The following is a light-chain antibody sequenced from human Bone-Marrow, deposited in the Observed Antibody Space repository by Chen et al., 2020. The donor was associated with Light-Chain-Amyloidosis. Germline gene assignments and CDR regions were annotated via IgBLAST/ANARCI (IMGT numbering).Light chain of an antibody. CDR2: DDS. CDR3: QVWDRSSDRPV. V-gene: IGLV3-21*02. Sequence: SYVLTPPSSVSVAPGQTATIACGGNNIGSTSVHCYQQTPGQAPLLVVYDDSDRPSGIPERLSGSNSGNTATLTISRVEAGDEADYYCQVWDRSSDRPVFSGGTKLTVL. J-gene: IGLJ3*02. CDR1: NIGSTS.